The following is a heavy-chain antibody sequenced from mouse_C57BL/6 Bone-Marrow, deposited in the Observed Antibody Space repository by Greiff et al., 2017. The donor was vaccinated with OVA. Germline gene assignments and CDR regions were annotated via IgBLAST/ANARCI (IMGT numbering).Heavy chain of an antibody. D-gene: IGHD1-1*01. Sequence: VQLQQPGAELVKPGASVKMSCKASGYTFTSYWITWVKQRPGQGLEWIGDIYPGSGSTNYNEKFKSKATLTVDTSSSTAYMQLSSLTSEDSAVYYCARRGIGSSYAWFAYWGQGTLVTVSA. J-gene: IGHJ3*01. V-gene: IGHV1-55*01. CDR3: ARRGIGSSYAWFAY. CDR2: IYPGSGST. CDR1: GYTFTSYW.